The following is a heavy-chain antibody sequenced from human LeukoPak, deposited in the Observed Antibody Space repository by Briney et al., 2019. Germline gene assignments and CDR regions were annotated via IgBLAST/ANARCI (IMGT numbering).Heavy chain of an antibody. Sequence: SETLSLTCTVSGGSISSSSYYWGWIRQPPGKGLEWIGSTYYSGSTYYSPSLKSRVTISVDTSKNQFSLKLSSVTAADTAVYYCARQRCGWYVDYWGQGTLVTVSS. CDR1: GGSISSSSYY. J-gene: IGHJ4*02. V-gene: IGHV4-39*01. D-gene: IGHD6-19*01. CDR2: TYYSGST. CDR3: ARQRCGWYVDY.